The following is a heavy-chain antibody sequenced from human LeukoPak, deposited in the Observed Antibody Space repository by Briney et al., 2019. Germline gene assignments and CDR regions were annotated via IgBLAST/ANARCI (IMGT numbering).Heavy chain of an antibody. CDR3: AASPGGNPRGVEYYFDY. Sequence: GSLRLSCAASGFTFSSYDMHWVRQATGKGLEWVSAIGPAGDTYYPGSVKGRFTISRENAKNSLYLQMNSLRAGDTAVYYCAASPGGNPRGVEYYFDYWGQGTLVTVSS. J-gene: IGHJ4*02. CDR1: GFTFSSYD. CDR2: IGPAGDT. V-gene: IGHV3-13*01. D-gene: IGHD4-23*01.